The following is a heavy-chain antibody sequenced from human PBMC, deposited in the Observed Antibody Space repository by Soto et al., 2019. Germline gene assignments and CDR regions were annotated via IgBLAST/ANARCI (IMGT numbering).Heavy chain of an antibody. V-gene: IGHV3-21*01. D-gene: IGHD3-10*01. J-gene: IGHJ4*02. CDR2: ISSSSAYI. CDR3: TSLSRFALDY. Sequence: RRLSCAASGFTFNTYSMNWVRQAPGKGLEWVSSISSSSAYIYYTDSVKGRFTISRDNAKNSLYLQMNSLRAEDTAVYYCTSLSRFALDYWGQGTLVTVSS. CDR1: GFTFNTYS.